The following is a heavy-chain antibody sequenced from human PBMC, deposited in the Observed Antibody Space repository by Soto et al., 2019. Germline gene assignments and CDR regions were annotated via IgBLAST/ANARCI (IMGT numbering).Heavy chain of an antibody. V-gene: IGHV1-18*01. Sequence: QVQLVQSGAEVQKPGASVKVSCKASGYTFTRYGISWVRQAPGQGLEWMGWISAYTDNTKYAQKLQGRVTMTTDTATSTAYMELRSLRSDDTAVYYCAREYCSRGRCYDHDYWGQGTLVTVSS. CDR2: ISAYTDNT. CDR3: AREYCSRGRCYDHDY. D-gene: IGHD2-15*01. J-gene: IGHJ4*02. CDR1: GYTFTRYG.